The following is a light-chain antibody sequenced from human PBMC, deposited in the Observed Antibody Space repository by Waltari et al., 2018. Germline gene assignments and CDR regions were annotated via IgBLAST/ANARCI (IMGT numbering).Light chain of an antibody. J-gene: IGLJ2*01. CDR3: SSYTKDTRI. CDR1: SGVIGSYYY. CDR2: DVN. Sequence: QSALTQPASVSGSPGQSITISCTGASGVIGSYYYVLWYQQHPGNAPKLVIFDVNNRPSGVSNRFAASVSGNTASLTISGLQAEDEADYYCSSYTKDTRIFGGGTKLTVL. V-gene: IGLV2-14*03.